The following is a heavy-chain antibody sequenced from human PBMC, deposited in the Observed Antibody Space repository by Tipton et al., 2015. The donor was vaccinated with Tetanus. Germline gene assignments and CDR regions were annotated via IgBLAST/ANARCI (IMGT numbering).Heavy chain of an antibody. J-gene: IGHJ4*02. V-gene: IGHV4-61*08. CDR3: AREVSAAGHFDS. Sequence: LRLSCTVSGDSISSGDFYWNWIRQPPGKGLEWIGYVYYNGNTHYNPALKSRVTISVDTSKNQFSLKLSSVTAADTAIYYCAREVSAAGHFDSWGQGTLVTVSS. CDR2: VYYNGNT. CDR1: GDSISSGDFY. D-gene: IGHD6-13*01.